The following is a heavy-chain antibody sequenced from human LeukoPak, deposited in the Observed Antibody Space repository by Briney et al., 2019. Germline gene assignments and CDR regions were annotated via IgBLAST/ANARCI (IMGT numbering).Heavy chain of an antibody. CDR1: GGTFSSCA. CDR3: ASGGSFYYYYMDV. J-gene: IGHJ6*03. V-gene: IGHV1-69*01. CDR2: IIPIFGTA. Sequence: ASVNVSCKASGGTFSSCAISWVRQAPGQGLEWMGGIIPIFGTANYAQKFQGRVTITADESTSTAYMELSSLRSEDTAVYYCASGGSFYYYYMDVWGKGTTVTISS. D-gene: IGHD3-10*01.